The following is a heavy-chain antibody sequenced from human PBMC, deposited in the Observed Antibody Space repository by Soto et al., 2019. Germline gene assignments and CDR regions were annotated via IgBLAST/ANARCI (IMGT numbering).Heavy chain of an antibody. CDR3: ARTTSTVTIDY. V-gene: IGHV3-7*01. J-gene: IGHJ4*02. CDR1: GFTFSSYW. CDR2: IKQDGSEK. D-gene: IGHD4-17*01. Sequence: EVQLVESGGGLVQPGGSLRLSCAASGFTFSSYWMSWVRQAPGKGLDWVANIKQDGSEKYYVDSVKGRFTISRDNAKHSLYLQMNSLRAEDTAVYYCARTTSTVTIDYWGKGSLVTVSS.